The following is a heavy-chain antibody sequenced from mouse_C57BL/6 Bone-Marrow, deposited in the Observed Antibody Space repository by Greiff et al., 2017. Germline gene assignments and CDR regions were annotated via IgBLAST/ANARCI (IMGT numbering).Heavy chain of an antibody. V-gene: IGHV14-4*01. CDR3: TIYYGNPFDY. D-gene: IGHD2-1*01. CDR2: IDPENGDT. CDR1: GFNIKDDY. Sequence: VQLQQSGAELVRPGASVKLSCTASGFNIKDDYMHWVKQRPEQGLEWIGWIDPENGDTEYAAKFQGKAPITADTSSNTAYLHLSSPTSEDTAVYYCTIYYGNPFDYWGQGTTLTVSS. J-gene: IGHJ2*01.